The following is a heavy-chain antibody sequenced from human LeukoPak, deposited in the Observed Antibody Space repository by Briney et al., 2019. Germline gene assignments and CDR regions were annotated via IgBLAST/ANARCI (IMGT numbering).Heavy chain of an antibody. J-gene: IGHJ5*02. D-gene: IGHD3-3*01. Sequence: SVKVSCKASGGTFSSYAISWVRQAPGQGLEWMGGIIPIFGTANYAQKFQGRVTITADESTSTAYMELSSLRSEDTAVYYCARDGTYYDFWRGYSRAGNWFDPWGQGTLVTVSS. CDR3: ARDGTYYDFWRGYSRAGNWFDP. V-gene: IGHV1-69*13. CDR2: IIPIFGTA. CDR1: GGTFSSYA.